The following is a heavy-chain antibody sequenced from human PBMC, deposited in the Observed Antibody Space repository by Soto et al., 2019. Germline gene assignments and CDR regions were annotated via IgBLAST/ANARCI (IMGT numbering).Heavy chain of an antibody. Sequence: EVQLLESGGGLVQPGGSLRLSCAASGFTFSSYVINWVRQAPGKGLEWVSTISGSGDKTYYADSVKGRFTISRDNSKNTLSLQMNSLRAEDTAVYYCAKSGQSSWANMDVWGQGTTVTVSS. J-gene: IGHJ6*02. D-gene: IGHD2-2*01. CDR2: ISGSGDKT. V-gene: IGHV3-23*01. CDR1: GFTFSSYV. CDR3: AKSGQSSWANMDV.